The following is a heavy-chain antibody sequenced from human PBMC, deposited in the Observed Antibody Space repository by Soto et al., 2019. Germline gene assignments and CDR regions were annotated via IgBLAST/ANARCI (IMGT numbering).Heavy chain of an antibody. CDR2: VSPPFRTS. D-gene: IGHD3-10*01. Sequence: QVQLVQSGAEVKKPGSSVKVSYKTSGVSFNNNGIGWVRQAPGHGLEWMGGVSPPFRTSNYARKFQGGISITADASTGTVNMELSSLTSEDTAQYYCARVLYYGSGSYSPYGMDVWGQGTTVTVSS. V-gene: IGHV1-69*01. CDR1: GVSFNNNG. CDR3: ARVLYYGSGSYSPYGMDV. J-gene: IGHJ6*02.